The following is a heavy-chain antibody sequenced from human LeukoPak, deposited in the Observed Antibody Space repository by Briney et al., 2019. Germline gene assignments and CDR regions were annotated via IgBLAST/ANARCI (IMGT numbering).Heavy chain of an antibody. CDR1: GYTFTSYY. D-gene: IGHD3-9*01. CDR2: INPSGGST. CDR3: ARGSSDILTGYHDAFDI. Sequence: ASVKVSCKASGYTFTSYYMHWVRQAPGQGLEWMGIINPSGGSTSYAQKLQGRVTMTTDTSTSTAYMELRSLRSDDTAVYYCARGSSDILTGYHDAFDIWGQGTMVTVSS. V-gene: IGHV1-46*01. J-gene: IGHJ3*02.